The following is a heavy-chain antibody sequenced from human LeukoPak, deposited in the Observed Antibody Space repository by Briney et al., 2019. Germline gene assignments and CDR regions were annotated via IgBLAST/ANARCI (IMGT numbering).Heavy chain of an antibody. V-gene: IGHV4-31*03. CDR1: GGSISSGGYY. CDR3: ARDLAAAGTVDP. CDR2: IYYSGST. D-gene: IGHD6-13*01. J-gene: IGHJ5*02. Sequence: SQTLSLTCTVSGGSISSGGYYWSWIRQHPGKGLEWIGYIYYSGSTYYNPSLKSRVTISVDTSKNQISLKLSSVTAADTAVDYCARDLAAAGTVDPWGQGTLVTVSS.